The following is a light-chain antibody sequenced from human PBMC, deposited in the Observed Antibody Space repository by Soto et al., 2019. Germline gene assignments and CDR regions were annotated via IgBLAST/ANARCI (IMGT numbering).Light chain of an antibody. CDR2: GAS. CDR1: QSVSSN. J-gene: IGKJ1*01. Sequence: MARAKSSVSASRGDRVTITCRASQSVSSNLAWYQQKPGQAPRLLIYGASTRATGIPARFSGSGSGTEFTLTITRLQSEEFAGYYCQQYNNCQTSGQGTKVDIK. CDR3: QQYNNCQT. V-gene: IGKV3-15*01.